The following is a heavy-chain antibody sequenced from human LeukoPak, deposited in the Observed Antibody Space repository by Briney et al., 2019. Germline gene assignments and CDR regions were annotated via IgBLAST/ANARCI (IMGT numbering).Heavy chain of an antibody. CDR3: ARVKGIAAAAPGY. J-gene: IGHJ4*02. Sequence: ASVKVSCKASGYTFTGYYMHWVRQAPGQGLEWMGWINPNSGGTNYAQKFQGRVTMTRNTSISTAYMELSSLRSEDTAVYYCARVKGIAAAAPGYWGQGTLVTVSS. CDR2: INPNSGGT. CDR1: GYTFTGYY. D-gene: IGHD6-13*01. V-gene: IGHV1-2*02.